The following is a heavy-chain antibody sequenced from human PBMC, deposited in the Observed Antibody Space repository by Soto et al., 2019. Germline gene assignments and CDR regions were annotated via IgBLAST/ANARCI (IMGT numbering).Heavy chain of an antibody. CDR2: INAGNGNT. V-gene: IGHV1-3*01. D-gene: IGHD3-10*01. Sequence: AASVKVSCKASGYTFTSYAMHWVRQAPGQRLEWMGWINAGNGNTKYSQKFQGRVTITRDTSASTAYMELSSLRSEDTAVYYCVTSGYYGSGRWGHFDYWGQGTLVTVSS. J-gene: IGHJ4*02. CDR3: VTSGYYGSGRWGHFDY. CDR1: GYTFTSYA.